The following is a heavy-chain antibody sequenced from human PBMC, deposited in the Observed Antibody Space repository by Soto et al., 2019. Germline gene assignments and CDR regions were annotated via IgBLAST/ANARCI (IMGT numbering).Heavy chain of an antibody. CDR2: AGPSGSST. Sequence: PGGSLRLSCAASGFTFGCYATSWVRLAPGKGLEWVSVAGPSGSSTFYADSVRGRFTISRDNVENTLYLQMNSLRVADTALYFCARTYYYDSTGYYRTFDYWGQGTLVTVSS. CDR3: ARTYYYDSTGYYRTFDY. J-gene: IGHJ4*02. D-gene: IGHD3-22*01. CDR1: GFTFGCYA. V-gene: IGHV3-23*01.